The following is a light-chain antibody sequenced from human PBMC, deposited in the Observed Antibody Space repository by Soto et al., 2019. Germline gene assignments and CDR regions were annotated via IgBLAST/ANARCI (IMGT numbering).Light chain of an antibody. J-gene: IGLJ2*01. CDR2: GNT. CDR3: QSYDISLTGSVV. V-gene: IGLV1-40*01. Sequence: QSVLTQPPSVSGAPGQRVTISCTGSSSNIGAGYDVYWYQQLPGTAPKLLIYGNTNRPSGVPDRFSGSKSATSASLAITGLQAEDEADYYCQSYDISLTGSVVFGGGTKVPS. CDR1: SSNIGAGYD.